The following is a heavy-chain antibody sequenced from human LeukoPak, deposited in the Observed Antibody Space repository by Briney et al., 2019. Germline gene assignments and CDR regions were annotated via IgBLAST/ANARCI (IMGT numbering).Heavy chain of an antibody. D-gene: IGHD5-18*01. CDR3: AKDFGSYGYGPYYFDY. V-gene: IGHV3-30*18. CDR1: GFTFSSYG. Sequence: PGGSLRLSCAASGFTFSSYGMHWVRQAPGKGLEWVAVISYDGSNKYYADSVKGRFTISRDNSKNTLYLQMNSLRAEDTAVYYCAKDFGSYGYGPYYFDYWGQGTLVTVSS. CDR2: ISYDGSNK. J-gene: IGHJ4*02.